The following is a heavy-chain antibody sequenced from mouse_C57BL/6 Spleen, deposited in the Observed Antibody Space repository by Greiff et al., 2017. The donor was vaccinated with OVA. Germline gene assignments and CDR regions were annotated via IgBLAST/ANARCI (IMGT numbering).Heavy chain of an antibody. CDR2: IYPRSGNT. V-gene: IGHV1-81*01. J-gene: IGHJ1*03. CDR3: AREDSNYVDWYFDV. D-gene: IGHD2-5*01. CDR1: GYTFTSYG. Sequence: QVQLQQSGAELARPGASVKLSCKASGYTFTSYGISWVKQRTGQGLEWIGEIYPRSGNTYYNEKFKGKATLTADKSSSTAYMELRSLTSEDSAVYFCAREDSNYVDWYFDVWGTGTTVTGSS.